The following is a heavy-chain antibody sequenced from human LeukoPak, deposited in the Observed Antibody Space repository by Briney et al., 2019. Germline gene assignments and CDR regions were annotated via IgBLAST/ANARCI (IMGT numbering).Heavy chain of an antibody. CDR1: GFTLSSYA. CDR3: AKDGGIAEAGGWFDP. CDR2: ISAGGGSP. Sequence: GGSLRLSCAASGFTLSSYAMSWVRQAPGKGLEWVSAISAGGGSPYYADSVKGRFSISRDNSKNTLYLQMNSLRAEDTAVYYCAKDGGIAEAGGWFDPWGQGTLATVSS. V-gene: IGHV3-23*01. D-gene: IGHD6-13*01. J-gene: IGHJ5*02.